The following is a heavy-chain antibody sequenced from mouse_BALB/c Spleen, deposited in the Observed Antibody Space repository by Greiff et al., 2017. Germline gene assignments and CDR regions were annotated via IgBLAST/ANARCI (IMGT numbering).Heavy chain of an antibody. CDR3: ESSITTVVATWDY. Sequence: QVQLQQSGAELMKPGASVKISCKATGYTFSSYWIEWVHQTPGQGLEWVGEIIPGSGSTNYNEKFKGKATFTADTSSNTAYMQISSLTSEDSAVYYWESSITTVVATWDYWGQGTTLTVSS. CDR1: GYTFSSYW. V-gene: IGHV1-9*01. D-gene: IGHD1-1*01. CDR2: IIPGSGST. J-gene: IGHJ2*01.